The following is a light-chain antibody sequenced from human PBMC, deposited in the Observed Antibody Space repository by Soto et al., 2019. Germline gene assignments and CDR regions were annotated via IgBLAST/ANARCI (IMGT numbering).Light chain of an antibody. V-gene: IGLV1-44*01. CDR2: SND. CDR3: GTWDSSLSAGLYV. Sequence: QSALTQPPSASGTPGQRVTISCSGSGSNIGSNTVNWYQQLPGTAPEVVIHSNDQRPSGVPDRFSASKSGTSASLAISGLQSEDEADYYCGTWDSSLSAGLYVFGTGTKVTVL. CDR1: GSNIGSNT. J-gene: IGLJ1*01.